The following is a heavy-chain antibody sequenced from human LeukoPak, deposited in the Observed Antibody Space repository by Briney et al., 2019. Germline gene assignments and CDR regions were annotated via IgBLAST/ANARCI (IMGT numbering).Heavy chain of an antibody. D-gene: IGHD3-10*01. Sequence: GGSLRLSCAASGFTFSSYAMHWVRQAPGKGLEWVAVISYDGSNRYYADSVKGRFTISRDNSKNTLYLQMNSLRAEDTAVYYCARVITMVRGVIKNPMTYYYYGMDVWGQGTTVTVSS. CDR2: ISYDGSNR. V-gene: IGHV3-30-3*01. CDR3: ARVITMVRGVIKNPMTYYYYGMDV. CDR1: GFTFSSYA. J-gene: IGHJ6*02.